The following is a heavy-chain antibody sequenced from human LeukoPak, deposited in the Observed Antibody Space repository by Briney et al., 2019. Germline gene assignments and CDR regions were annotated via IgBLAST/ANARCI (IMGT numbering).Heavy chain of an antibody. CDR1: GGSISSSSYY. J-gene: IGHJ4*02. D-gene: IGHD3-22*01. Sequence: SETLSLTCTVSGGSISSSSYYWGWIRQPPGKGLEWTGSIYYSGSTYYNPSLKSRVTISVDTSKNQFSLKLSSVTAADTAVYYCARHTAGYYDSSGYYQGLDYWGQGTLVTVSS. V-gene: IGHV4-39*01. CDR2: IYYSGST. CDR3: ARHTAGYYDSSGYYQGLDY.